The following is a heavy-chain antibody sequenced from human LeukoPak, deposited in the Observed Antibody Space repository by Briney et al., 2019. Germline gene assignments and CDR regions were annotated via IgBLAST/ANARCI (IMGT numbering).Heavy chain of an antibody. CDR3: ARVLSGSGSYYHFDY. Sequence: PSETLSLTCTVSGGSISSGDYYWSWIRQPPGKGLEWIGYIYYSGSTYYNPSLKSRVTISVDTSKNQFSLKLSSVTAVDTAVYYCARVLSGSGSYYHFDYWGQGTLVTVSS. V-gene: IGHV4-30-4*01. D-gene: IGHD3-10*01. CDR2: IYYSGST. J-gene: IGHJ4*02. CDR1: GGSISSGDYY.